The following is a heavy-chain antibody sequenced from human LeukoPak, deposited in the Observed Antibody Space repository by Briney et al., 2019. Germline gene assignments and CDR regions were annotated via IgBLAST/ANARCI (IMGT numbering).Heavy chain of an antibody. D-gene: IGHD3-10*01. CDR2: LITGGLST. V-gene: IGHV3-23*01. CDR3: AKDAYGSGSYDAFDI. Sequence: GGSLRLSCAASGFTFSTYAMNWVRQAPGKGLEWVSSLITGGLSTYYADSVKGRFTISRDNSKNALYLQMRSLRVEDTALYYCAKDAYGSGSYDAFDIWGQGTMVTVSS. J-gene: IGHJ3*02. CDR1: GFTFSTYA.